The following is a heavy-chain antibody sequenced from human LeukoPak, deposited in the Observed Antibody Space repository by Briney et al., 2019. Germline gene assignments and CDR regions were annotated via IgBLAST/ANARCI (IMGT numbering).Heavy chain of an antibody. J-gene: IGHJ4*02. Sequence: SETLSLTCTVSGGSISSYYWSWTRQPPGKGLEWIGYIYYSGSTNYNPSLKSRVTISVDTSKNQFSLKLSSVTAADTAVYYCARYDFNKFFDYWGQGTLVTVSS. CDR2: IYYSGST. D-gene: IGHD3-3*01. CDR3: ARYDFNKFFDY. CDR1: GGSISSYY. V-gene: IGHV4-59*01.